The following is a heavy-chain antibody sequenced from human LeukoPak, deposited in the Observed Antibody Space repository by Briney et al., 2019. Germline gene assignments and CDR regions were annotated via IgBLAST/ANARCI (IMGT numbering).Heavy chain of an antibody. CDR1: GGSFSSGSYY. D-gene: IGHD2-2*01. CDR3: ARVEDCSSTSCYTFDY. CDR2: IYYSGST. J-gene: IGHJ4*02. V-gene: IGHV4-61*01. Sequence: SETLSLTCTVSGGSFSSGSYYWSWIRQPPGKGLEWIGYIYYSGSTNYNPSLKSRVTISVDTSKNQFSLKLSSVTAADTAVYYCARVEDCSSTSCYTFDYWGQGTLVTVSS.